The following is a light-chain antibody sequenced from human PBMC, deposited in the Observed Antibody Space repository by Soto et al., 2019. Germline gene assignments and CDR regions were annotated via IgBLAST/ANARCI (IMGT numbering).Light chain of an antibody. CDR3: QKYGSLWT. CDR2: GAS. J-gene: IGKJ1*01. Sequence: DIVLTQSPGTLSLSPGERATLSCRASQSVPRTYLAWYQQKPGQAPSLLIYGASSRATGIPDRFSGSGSGTDFTLTIRTLEPEDFAVDYGQKYGSLWTVGQGTRVDI. V-gene: IGKV3-20*01. CDR1: QSVPRTY.